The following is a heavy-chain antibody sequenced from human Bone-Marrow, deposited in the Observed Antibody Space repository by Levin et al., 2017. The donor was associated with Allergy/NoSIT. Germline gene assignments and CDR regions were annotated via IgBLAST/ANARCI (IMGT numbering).Heavy chain of an antibody. Sequence: PGGSLRLSCTASGFTFGDYAMSWFRQAPGKGLEWVGFIRSKAYGGTTEYAASVKGRFTISRDDSKSIAYLQMNSLKTEDTAVYYCTRETTAMAPGYFDYWGQGTLVTVSS. CDR2: IRSKAYGGTT. D-gene: IGHD5-18*01. CDR3: TRETTAMAPGYFDY. CDR1: GFTFGDYA. V-gene: IGHV3-49*03. J-gene: IGHJ4*02.